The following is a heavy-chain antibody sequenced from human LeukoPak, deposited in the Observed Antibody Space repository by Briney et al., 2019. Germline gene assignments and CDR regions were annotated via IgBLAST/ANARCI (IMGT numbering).Heavy chain of an antibody. CDR2: IYYSGST. J-gene: IGHJ3*02. Sequence: PSETLSLTCTVSGGSISSYYWSWIRQPPGKGLEWIGYIYYSGSTNYNPSLKSRVTISVDTSKNQFSLKRSSVTAADTAVYYCARDTMTHYAFDIWGQGTMVTVSS. CDR1: GGSISSYY. V-gene: IGHV4-59*01. CDR3: ARDTMTHYAFDI. D-gene: IGHD3-22*01.